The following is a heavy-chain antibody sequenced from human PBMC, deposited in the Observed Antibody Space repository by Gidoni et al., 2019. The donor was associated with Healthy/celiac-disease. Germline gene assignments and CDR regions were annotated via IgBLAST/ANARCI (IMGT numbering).Heavy chain of an antibody. CDR2: INAGNGNT. D-gene: IGHD3-9*01. CDR3: ARDDILTGSAGDY. J-gene: IGHJ4*02. CDR1: GYTFTSYA. Sequence: QVQRVQSGAEVKKPGASVKVSCKASGYTFTSYAMHWVRQAPGQRLEWMGWINAGNGNTKYSQKFQGRVTITRDTSASTAYMELSSLRSEDTAVYYCARDDILTGSAGDYWGQGTLVTVSS. V-gene: IGHV1-3*01.